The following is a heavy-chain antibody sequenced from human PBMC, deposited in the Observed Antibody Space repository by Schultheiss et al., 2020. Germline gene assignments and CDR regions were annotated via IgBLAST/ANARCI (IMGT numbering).Heavy chain of an antibody. CDR1: GFTFSSYS. D-gene: IGHD6-13*01. V-gene: IGHV3-21*01. CDR2: ISSSSSYI. J-gene: IGHJ4*02. Sequence: GESLKISCAASGFTFSSYSMNWVRQAPGKGLEWVSSISSSSSYIYYADSVKGRFTISRDNAKNSLYLQMNSLRAEDTAVYYCARVPRPGIAAAGAFDYWGQGTLVTVSS. CDR3: ARVPRPGIAAAGAFDY.